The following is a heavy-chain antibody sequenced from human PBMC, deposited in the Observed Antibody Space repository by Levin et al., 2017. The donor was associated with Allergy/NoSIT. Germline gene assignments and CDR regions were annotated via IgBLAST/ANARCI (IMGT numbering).Heavy chain of an antibody. V-gene: IGHV3-48*03. D-gene: IGHD3-3*01. Sequence: GASVKVSCAASGFTFSSYEMNWVRQAPGKGLEWVSYISSSGSTIYYADSVKGRFTISRDNAKNSLYLQMNSLRAEDTAVYYCARQLGNFWSGYNYFDYWVQGTLVTVSS. J-gene: IGHJ4*02. CDR2: ISSSGSTI. CDR1: GFTFSSYE. CDR3: ARQLGNFWSGYNYFDY.